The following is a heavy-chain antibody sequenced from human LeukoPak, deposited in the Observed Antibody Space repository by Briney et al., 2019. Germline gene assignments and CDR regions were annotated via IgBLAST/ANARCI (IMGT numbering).Heavy chain of an antibody. Sequence: GGSLRLSCAASGFTFSSYAMHWVRQAPGKGLEWVAVISYDGSNKYYADSVKGRFTISRDNSKNTLYLQMNSLRAEDTAVYYCAREGEYYDSSGYYFHAFDIRGQGTMVTVSS. CDR1: GFTFSSYA. CDR3: AREGEYYDSSGYYFHAFDI. CDR2: ISYDGSNK. J-gene: IGHJ3*02. V-gene: IGHV3-30-3*01. D-gene: IGHD3-22*01.